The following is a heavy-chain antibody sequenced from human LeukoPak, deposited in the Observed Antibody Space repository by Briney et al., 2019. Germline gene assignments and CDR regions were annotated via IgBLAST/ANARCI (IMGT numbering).Heavy chain of an antibody. J-gene: IGHJ4*02. CDR2: ISYDGSNK. V-gene: IGHV3-30*04. Sequence: GGSLRLSCTASGFTFSNAAMHWVRQAPGKGLEWVAVISYDGSNKYYADSVKGRFTISRYNSKNTLYLQMNSLRDEDTAVYYCARDPLHPGGSSGYPDYWGQGTLVTVSS. D-gene: IGHD3-22*01. CDR3: ARDPLHPGGSSGYPDY. CDR1: GFTFSNAA.